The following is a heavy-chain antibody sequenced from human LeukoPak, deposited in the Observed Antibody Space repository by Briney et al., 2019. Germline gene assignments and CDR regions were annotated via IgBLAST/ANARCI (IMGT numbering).Heavy chain of an antibody. CDR3: TRDGFVWFGESDPTDWFDP. V-gene: IGHV3-21*01. D-gene: IGHD3-10*01. CDR1: GFTFSSYN. Sequence: GGSLRLSCAASGFTFSSYNMNWVRQAPGKGLEWVSSISSSSSYIYYADSVKGRFIISRDNAKNSLYLQMNSLRAEDTAVYYCTRDGFVWFGESDPTDWFDPWGQGTPVTVSS. CDR2: ISSSSSYI. J-gene: IGHJ5*02.